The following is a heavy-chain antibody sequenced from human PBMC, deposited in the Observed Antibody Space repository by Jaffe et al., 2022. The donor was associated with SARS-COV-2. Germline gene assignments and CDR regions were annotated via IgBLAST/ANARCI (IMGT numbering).Heavy chain of an antibody. CDR3: ARSTSTVYLDY. D-gene: IGHD4-17*01. CDR2: IYYSGST. V-gene: IGHV4-59*01. J-gene: IGHJ4*02. Sequence: QVQLQESGPGLVKPSETLSLTCTVSGSSISGYYWNWIRQPPAKGLEWIGYIYYSGSTDYNPSLKSRVTISVDTSKNQFSLKLSSVTAADTAVYYCARSTSTVYLDYWGQGTLVTVSS. CDR1: GSSISGYY.